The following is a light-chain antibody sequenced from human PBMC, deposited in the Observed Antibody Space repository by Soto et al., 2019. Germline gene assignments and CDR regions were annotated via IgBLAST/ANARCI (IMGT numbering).Light chain of an antibody. CDR1: QSLVHGDGNTY. CDR2: KIS. J-gene: IGKJ2*01. Sequence: DFVLTQTPLSSPDTLGQPASISCRSSQSLVHGDGNTYFNWLLQRPGQPPRLLIYKISKRFPGVPDRFRGSGAGTDFTLKISRVEAEDVRVYYCMQATQSYTFGQGTKLEIK. V-gene: IGKV2-24*01. CDR3: MQATQSYT.